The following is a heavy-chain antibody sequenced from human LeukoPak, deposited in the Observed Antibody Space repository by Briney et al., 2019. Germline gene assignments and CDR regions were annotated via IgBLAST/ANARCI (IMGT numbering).Heavy chain of an antibody. Sequence: ASVKVSCKPSGYTFTSSGFSWVRQAPGQGLEWLGWISAYNGNTNYAQKFQGRVTMTTDTSTSTAYMELRSLRSDDTAVYYCARGRSTGYPYYFEYWGQGTLVTVSS. J-gene: IGHJ4*02. CDR2: ISAYNGNT. CDR3: ARGRSTGYPYYFEY. V-gene: IGHV1-18*01. CDR1: GYTFTSSG. D-gene: IGHD5-12*01.